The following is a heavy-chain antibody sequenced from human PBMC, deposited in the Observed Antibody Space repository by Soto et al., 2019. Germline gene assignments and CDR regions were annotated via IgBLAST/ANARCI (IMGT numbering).Heavy chain of an antibody. CDR2: IYKNGST. D-gene: IGHD5-12*01. V-gene: IGHV4-31*03. J-gene: IGHJ3*01. CDR3: ARFRGATYSRGGIDGFDV. CDR1: GASISSGDYY. Sequence: QVQLQESGPGLVKPSQTLSLTCTVSGASISSGDYYWTWIRQHPGKGLEWIGYIYKNGSTYYDPSLKGRVTIWLDTLTDPSENQAALRLSAVPGADTAVYDCARFRGATYSRGGIDGFDVGGQGTMVSVSS.